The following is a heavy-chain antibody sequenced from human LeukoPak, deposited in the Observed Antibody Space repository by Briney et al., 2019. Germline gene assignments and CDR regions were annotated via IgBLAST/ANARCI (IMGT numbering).Heavy chain of an antibody. CDR2: IIPIFGTA. J-gene: IGHJ5*02. Sequence: SVTVSCTASGGTFSSYAISWVRQAPGQGLEWMGGIIPIFGTANYAQKFQGRVTITADESTSTAYMELSSLRSEDTAVYYCARAGYYYDSSGYYYSNWFDPWGQGTLVTVSS. CDR1: GGTFSSYA. D-gene: IGHD3-22*01. CDR3: ARAGYYYDSSGYYYSNWFDP. V-gene: IGHV1-69*13.